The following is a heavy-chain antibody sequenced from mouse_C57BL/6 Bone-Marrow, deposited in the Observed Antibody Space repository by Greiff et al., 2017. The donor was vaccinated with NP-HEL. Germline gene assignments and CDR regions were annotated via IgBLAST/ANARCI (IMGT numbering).Heavy chain of an antibody. CDR2: IDPENGDT. V-gene: IGHV14-4*01. CDR3: TTYDYYFDY. CDR1: GFNIKDDY. D-gene: IGHD2-4*01. J-gene: IGHJ2*01. Sequence: EVKLVESGAELVRPGASVKLSCTASGFNIKDDYMHWVKQRPEQGLEWIGWIDPENGDTEFASKFQGKATITADTSSNTAYLQLSSLTSEDTAVYYCTTYDYYFDYWGQGTTLTVSS.